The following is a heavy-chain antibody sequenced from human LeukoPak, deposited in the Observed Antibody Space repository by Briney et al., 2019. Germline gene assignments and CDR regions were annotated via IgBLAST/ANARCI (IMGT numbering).Heavy chain of an antibody. CDR2: ISAYNGNT. D-gene: IGHD3-22*01. CDR1: GYTFTIYG. CDR3: ARDTYYYDSSGYSGWFDP. J-gene: IGHJ5*02. V-gene: IGHV1-18*01. Sequence: ASVKVSCKASGYTFTIYGISWVRQAPGQGLEWMGWISAYNGNTNYAQKLQGRVTMTTDTSTSTAYMELRSLRSDDTAVYYCARDTYYYDSSGYSGWFDPWGQGTLVTVSS.